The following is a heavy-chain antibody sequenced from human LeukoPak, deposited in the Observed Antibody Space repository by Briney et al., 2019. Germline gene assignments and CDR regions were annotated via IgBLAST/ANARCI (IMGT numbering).Heavy chain of an antibody. CDR3: AASRSMATITLVDY. CDR1: GGTFSSYA. D-gene: IGHD5-24*01. Sequence: GSSVKVSCKASGGTFSSYAISWVRQAPGQGLEWMGGIIPIFGTANYAQKFQGRVTITADKSTSTAYMELSSLRSEDTAVYYCAASRSMATITLVDYWGQGTLVTVSS. V-gene: IGHV1-69*06. CDR2: IIPIFGTA. J-gene: IGHJ4*02.